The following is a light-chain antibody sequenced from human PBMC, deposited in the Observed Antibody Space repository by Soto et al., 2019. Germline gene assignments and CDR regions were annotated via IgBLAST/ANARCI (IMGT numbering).Light chain of an antibody. CDR2: EVS. V-gene: IGLV2-14*01. CDR3: TSYTHHLYV. CDR1: YSDVGGDDF. J-gene: IGLJ1*01. Sequence: QSVLTQPASVSGSPGQSITISCTGSYSDVGGDDFVSWYQHHPGKAPKLIIYEVSYRPSGVSNRFSGSKSGNTASLTISGLQAEDEADYYCTSYTHHLYVFGSGTKVT.